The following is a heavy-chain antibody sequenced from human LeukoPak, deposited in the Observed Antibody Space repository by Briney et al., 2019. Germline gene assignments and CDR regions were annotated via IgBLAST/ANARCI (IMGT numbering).Heavy chain of an antibody. J-gene: IGHJ4*02. CDR1: GGSFSGHY. CDR2: INYSGST. CDR3: ASIDYYHGSDFDY. V-gene: IGHV4-34*01. Sequence: PSETLSLTCAVNGGSFSGHYCSWIRQPPGKGLEWIGEINYSGSTSYNPSLKSRVTISADTSKNQFSLKLGSVTAADTAVYYCASIDYYHGSDFDYWGQGTLVTVSS. D-gene: IGHD3-22*01.